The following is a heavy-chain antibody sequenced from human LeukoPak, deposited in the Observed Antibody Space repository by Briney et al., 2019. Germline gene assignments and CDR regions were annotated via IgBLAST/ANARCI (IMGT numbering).Heavy chain of an antibody. J-gene: IGHJ6*03. CDR2: ISSSGSTI. CDR3: AKDRRNKDMDV. CDR1: GFTFSSYE. Sequence: GGSLRLSCAASGFTFSSYEMNWVRQAPGKGLEWVSYISSSGSTIYYADSVRGRFTISRDNSKNTLYLQMNSLRAEDTAVYYCAKDRRNKDMDVWGKGTTVTISS. D-gene: IGHD2/OR15-2a*01. V-gene: IGHV3-48*03.